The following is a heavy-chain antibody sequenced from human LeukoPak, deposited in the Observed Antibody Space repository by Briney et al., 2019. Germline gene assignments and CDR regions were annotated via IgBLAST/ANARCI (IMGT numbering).Heavy chain of an antibody. Sequence: PGGSLRLSCAASGFTVSSNYMSWVRQAPGKGLEWVSVIYSGGSTYYADSVKGRFTISRDNSKNTLYLQMNSLRAEDTAVYYCARRVDQTGSPPAYNWLDPWGQGTLVTVSS. CDR2: IYSGGST. CDR3: ARRVDQTGSPPAYNWLDP. J-gene: IGHJ5*02. D-gene: IGHD2-2*01. V-gene: IGHV3-53*01. CDR1: GFTVSSNY.